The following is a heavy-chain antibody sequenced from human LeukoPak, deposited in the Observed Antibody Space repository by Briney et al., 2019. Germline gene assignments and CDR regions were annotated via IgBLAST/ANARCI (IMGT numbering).Heavy chain of an antibody. CDR1: GLTFSNYG. V-gene: IGHV3-33*01. Sequence: GGSLRLSCAASGLTFSNYGMHWVRQAPGKGLEWVAVIWYDGSNTYYTDSVKGRFTISRDNSKNTLFLQMNSLRAEDTAVYYCARSPAANTPFDYYLDSWGQGTLVAVSS. J-gene: IGHJ4*02. D-gene: IGHD2-2*01. CDR3: ARSPAANTPFDYYLDS. CDR2: IWYDGSNT.